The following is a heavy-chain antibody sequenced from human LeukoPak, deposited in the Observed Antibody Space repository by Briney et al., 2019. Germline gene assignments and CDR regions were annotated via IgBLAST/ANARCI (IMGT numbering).Heavy chain of an antibody. CDR1: GGSISSYY. CDR2: IYYSGST. CDR3: ARSYSLHPLFDY. D-gene: IGHD1-26*01. Sequence: SETLSLTCTVSGGSISSYYWSWIRQPPGKGLEWIGYIYYSGSTNYNPSLKSRVTISVDTSKNQFSLKLSSVTAADTAVYYCARSYSLHPLFDYWGQRTLVTVSS. J-gene: IGHJ4*02. V-gene: IGHV4-59*01.